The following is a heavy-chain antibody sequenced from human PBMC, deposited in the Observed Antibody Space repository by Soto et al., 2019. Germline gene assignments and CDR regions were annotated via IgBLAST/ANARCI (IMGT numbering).Heavy chain of an antibody. Sequence: QVQLVQSGAEVRKPGSSVKVSCKASGGTFSRHAISWVRQAPGHGLEWMGGIIPIFGTANHAQKFQGRVTIIADESTSTVYMELSSLRSEDTAMYYCARGWGYDSNDYYYAYWGQGTLVIASS. D-gene: IGHD3-22*01. CDR1: GGTFSRHA. CDR2: IIPIFGTA. J-gene: IGHJ4*02. CDR3: ARGWGYDSNDYYYAY. V-gene: IGHV1-69*01.